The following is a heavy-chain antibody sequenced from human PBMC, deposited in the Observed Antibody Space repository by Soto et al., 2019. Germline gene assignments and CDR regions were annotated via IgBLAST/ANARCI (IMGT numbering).Heavy chain of an antibody. J-gene: IGHJ6*02. CDR1: GFTFSSYA. CDR3: AKDSCSSTSCYRHYYYGMDV. Sequence: GGSLRLSXAASGFTFSSYAMSWVRQAPGKGLEWVSAISGSGGSTYYADSVKGRFTISRDNSKNTLYLQMNSLRAEDTAVYYCAKDSCSSTSCYRHYYYGMDVWGQGTTVTVSS. D-gene: IGHD2-2*02. V-gene: IGHV3-23*01. CDR2: ISGSGGST.